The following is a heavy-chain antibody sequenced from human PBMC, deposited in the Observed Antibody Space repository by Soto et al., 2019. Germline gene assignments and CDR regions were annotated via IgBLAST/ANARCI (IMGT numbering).Heavy chain of an antibody. D-gene: IGHD3-10*01. J-gene: IGHJ4*02. CDR1: GFTFNNYA. CDR2: ISGGGGST. V-gene: IGHV3-23*01. CDR3: AKVRRGSTLGY. Sequence: EVQLLESGGGLVQPGGSLRLSCAASGFTFNNYAMSWVRQAPGKGLEWVSTISGGGGSTYYADSVKVRVTISRDNSKDTLYLQMNSLRAEDTAVYYCAKVRRGSTLGYWGQGTLVTVSS.